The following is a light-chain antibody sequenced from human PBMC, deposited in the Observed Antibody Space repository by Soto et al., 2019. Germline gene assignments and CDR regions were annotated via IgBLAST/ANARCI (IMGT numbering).Light chain of an antibody. CDR1: QSVSNNY. V-gene: IGKV3-20*01. CDR3: QQYGSSGT. J-gene: IGKJ1*01. Sequence: EIVLTQSPGTLSLSPGERATLSCRASQSVSNNYLAWHQQKPGQAPRLLIYGASNRATAIPDRFSGSGSGTDFAPTISRLAPEDFAVYSCQQYGSSGTFGQGTKVVIK. CDR2: GAS.